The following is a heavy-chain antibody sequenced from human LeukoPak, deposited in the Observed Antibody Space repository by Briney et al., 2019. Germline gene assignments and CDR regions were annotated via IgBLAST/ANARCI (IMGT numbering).Heavy chain of an antibody. J-gene: IGHJ4*02. D-gene: IGHD3-10*01. CDR1: GFTFSSYA. Sequence: PGGSLRLSCEASGFTFSSYAMSWVRQAPGKGLEWVSAISGSGGSTYYADSVKGRFTISRDNSKNTLYLQMNSLRAEDTAVYYCAKSRISTMVRGVGGLIDYWGQGTLVTVSS. CDR3: AKSRISTMVRGVGGLIDY. CDR2: ISGSGGST. V-gene: IGHV3-23*01.